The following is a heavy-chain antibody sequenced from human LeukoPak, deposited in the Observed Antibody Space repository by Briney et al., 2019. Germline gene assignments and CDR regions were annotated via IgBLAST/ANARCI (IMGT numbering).Heavy chain of an antibody. V-gene: IGHV4-59*01. CDR1: GGSISSYF. Sequence: SETLSLTCTASGGSISSYFWSWIRQPPGKGLDWIGLIYYSGSTNYNPSLKSRVTMSVDTSKNQFSLKLSSVTAADTAVYYCARDRSYYDSSGFYKYAFDISGQGTVVTVSS. CDR2: IYYSGST. CDR3: ARDRSYYDSSGFYKYAFDI. J-gene: IGHJ3*02. D-gene: IGHD3-22*01.